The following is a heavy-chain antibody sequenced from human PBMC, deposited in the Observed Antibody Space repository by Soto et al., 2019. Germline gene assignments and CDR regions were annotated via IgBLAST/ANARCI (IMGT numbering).Heavy chain of an antibody. CDR1: GFTFSTYW. V-gene: IGHV3-74*01. CDR3: ERGVWAPLPSF. D-gene: IGHD3-16*01. Sequence: EVQLVESGGGLVQPGGSLRLSCAASGFTFSTYWMHWVRQAPGKGLVWVSRINGAGTSTTYADSVKGRFTISRDNAKNTVYMQMNSLTAEDTAVYYCERGVWAPLPSFGGQGTLVTVSS. CDR2: INGAGTST. J-gene: IGHJ4*02.